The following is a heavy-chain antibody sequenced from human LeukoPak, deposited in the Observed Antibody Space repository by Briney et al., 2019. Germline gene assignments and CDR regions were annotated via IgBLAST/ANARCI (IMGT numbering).Heavy chain of an antibody. J-gene: IGHJ3*02. Sequence: PSETLSLTCAVSGGSISSGGYSWSWIRQPPGKGLEWIGYIYHSGSTYYNPSLKSRVTISVDRSKNQFSLKLSSVTAADTAVYYCARDRGNYYDSSGYYHQRHDAFDTWGQGTMVTVSS. CDR2: IYHSGST. V-gene: IGHV4-30-2*01. D-gene: IGHD3-22*01. CDR3: ARDRGNYYDSSGYYHQRHDAFDT. CDR1: GGSISSGGYS.